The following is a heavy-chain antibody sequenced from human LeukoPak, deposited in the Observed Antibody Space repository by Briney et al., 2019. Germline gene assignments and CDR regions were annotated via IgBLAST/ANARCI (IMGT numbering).Heavy chain of an antibody. CDR2: IRSKANSYAT. V-gene: IGHV3-73*01. J-gene: IGHJ6*03. Sequence: GGSLRLSCAASGFTFSTYAMSWVRQASGKGLEWVGRIRSKANSYATAYAASVKGRFTISRDDSKNTAYLQMNSLKTEDTAVYYCRIVVVPAAISPLRGGYMDVWGKGTTVTVSS. CDR3: RIVVVPAAISPLRGGYMDV. CDR1: GFTFSTYA. D-gene: IGHD2-2*01.